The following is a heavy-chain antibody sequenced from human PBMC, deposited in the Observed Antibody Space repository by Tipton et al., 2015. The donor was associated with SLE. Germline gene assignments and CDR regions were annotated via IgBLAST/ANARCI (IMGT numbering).Heavy chain of an antibody. CDR1: GYSISSGYY. CDR2: IYHSGST. Sequence: TLSLTCTVSGYSISSGYYWGWIRQPSGKGLEWIGSIYHSGSTYYNPSLKSRVTISVDTSKNQFSLKLSSVTAADTAVYYCASSSSGDAFDIWGQGTMVTVSS. J-gene: IGHJ3*02. D-gene: IGHD6-25*01. V-gene: IGHV4-38-2*02. CDR3: ASSSSGDAFDI.